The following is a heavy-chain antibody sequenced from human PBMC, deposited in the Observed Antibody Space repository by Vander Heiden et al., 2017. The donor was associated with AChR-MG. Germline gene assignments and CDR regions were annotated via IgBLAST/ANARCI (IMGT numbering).Heavy chain of an antibody. J-gene: IGHJ4*02. V-gene: IGHV4-4*07. D-gene: IGHD3-10*01. CDR3: AESPMGRYYGSGSYTN. Sequence: QVQLQESGPGLAKPSDTLPLTRTVPGGSISSYYWSWLRQPDGKGLEWIGRIYTSGSTNYNPSLKSRVTMSVDTSKNQFSLKLSSVTAADTAVYYCAESPMGRYYGSGSYTNWGQGTLVTVSS. CDR2: IYTSGST. CDR1: GGSISSYY.